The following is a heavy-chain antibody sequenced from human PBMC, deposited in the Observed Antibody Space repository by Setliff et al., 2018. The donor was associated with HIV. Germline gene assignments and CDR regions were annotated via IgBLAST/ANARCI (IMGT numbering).Heavy chain of an antibody. V-gene: IGHV3-7*05. D-gene: IGHD2-2*01. J-gene: IGHJ4*01. Sequence: LRLSCAASGFTFSSYWMSWVRQAPGKGLEWVANIKQDGSEKYYVDSVKGRFTISRDNAKNSLYLQMNSLRAEDTAVYYCASHFGYCSSTSCEGYWGHGALVTVSS. CDR3: ASHFGYCSSTSCEGY. CDR1: GFTFSSYW. CDR2: IKQDGSEK.